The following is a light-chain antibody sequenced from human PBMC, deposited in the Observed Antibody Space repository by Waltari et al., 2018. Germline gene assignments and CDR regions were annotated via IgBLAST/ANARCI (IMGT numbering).Light chain of an antibody. V-gene: IGKV1-39*01. CDR3: QHGNTFPLT. CDR2: AAS. Sequence: DIQMTQSPSSLSASVGDRVSITCRASQSISTHLNWYQQKPGKAPKLLIYAASNLQSGVPSRFSGRGSETDFTLTISSLQPEDFATYYCQHGNTFPLTFGGGTKVEIK. CDR1: QSISTH. J-gene: IGKJ4*01.